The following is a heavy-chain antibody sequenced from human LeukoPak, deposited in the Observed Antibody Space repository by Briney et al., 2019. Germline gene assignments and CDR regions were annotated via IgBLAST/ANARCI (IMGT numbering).Heavy chain of an antibody. J-gene: IGHJ4*02. Sequence: GGSLRLSFAASAFSFSDSFMSWVRQAPGKGLEWVGRSRYKADSYTAQYAASVRGRFTISRDESKNSLYLQITSLETEDTTVYYCATSSWYRLAYWGQGSLVTVSS. CDR2: SRYKADSYTA. CDR3: ATSSWYRLAY. CDR1: AFSFSDSF. D-gene: IGHD6-13*01. V-gene: IGHV3-72*01.